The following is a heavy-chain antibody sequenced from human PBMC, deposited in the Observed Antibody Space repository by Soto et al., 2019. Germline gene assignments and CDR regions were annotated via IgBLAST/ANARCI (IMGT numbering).Heavy chain of an antibody. Sequence: GGSLRLSCAASGFTFSSYAMNWVRQAPGKGLEWLSYISSVGDTVYNADSVKGRFTISRDNAKNSLFLQMNSLRAEDTAVYYCARCTSVLRGVISSYGMDVWGQGTTVTVSS. CDR1: GFTFSSYA. J-gene: IGHJ6*02. V-gene: IGHV3-48*03. D-gene: IGHD3-10*01. CDR2: ISSVGDTV. CDR3: ARCTSVLRGVISSYGMDV.